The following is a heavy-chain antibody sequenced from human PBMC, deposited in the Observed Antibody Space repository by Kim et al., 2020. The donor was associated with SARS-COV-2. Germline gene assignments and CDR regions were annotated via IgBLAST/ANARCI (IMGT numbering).Heavy chain of an antibody. J-gene: IGHJ4*02. CDR2: ISGSGRTT. CDR3: ARFDDANGYYQYYFDY. V-gene: IGHV3-23*01. D-gene: IGHD3-22*01. Sequence: GGSLRLSCAASGFSLSDYALSWVRQAPGKGLEWISAISGSGRTTYSADSVRGRFTISRDSSKNTIYLQMDSLRAEDTAMYFCARFDDANGYYQYYFDYWGQGTLITV. CDR1: GFSLSDYA.